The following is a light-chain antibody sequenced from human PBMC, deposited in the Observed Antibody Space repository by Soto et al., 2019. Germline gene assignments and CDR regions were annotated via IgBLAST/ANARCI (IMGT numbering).Light chain of an antibody. V-gene: IGKV3-20*01. CDR3: QQYTNAPRT. J-gene: IGKJ1*01. CDR1: QSINNYF. CDR2: RAS. Sequence: EIVLTQSPGTLSLSPGETATLSCRASQSINNYFLAWHQRGPGQAPRLLIFRASQRASGIPDRFRGSGSGTDFTLTFTRLEPEDFAVYYCQQYTNAPRTFGQGTKVEIK.